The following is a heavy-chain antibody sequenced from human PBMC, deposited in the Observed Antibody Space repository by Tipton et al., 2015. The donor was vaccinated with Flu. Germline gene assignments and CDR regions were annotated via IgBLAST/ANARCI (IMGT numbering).Heavy chain of an antibody. J-gene: IGHJ6*02. D-gene: IGHD4-11*01. Sequence: TLSLTCTVSGGSVSPYYWNWVRQSPGKGLEWIGYIYYRGTTGYNPSLKSRVTISVDTSKNQVSLKLTSVTAADTAVCYCARDLVQDYRDQYFGMDVWGQGTTVTGSS. V-gene: IGHV4-59*02. CDR1: GGSVSPYY. CDR3: ARDLVQDYRDQYFGMDV. CDR2: IYYRGTT.